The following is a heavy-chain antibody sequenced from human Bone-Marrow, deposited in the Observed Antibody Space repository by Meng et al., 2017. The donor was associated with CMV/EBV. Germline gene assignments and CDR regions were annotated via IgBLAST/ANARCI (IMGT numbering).Heavy chain of an antibody. J-gene: IGHJ4*02. D-gene: IGHD1-26*01. V-gene: IGHV4-34*01. Sequence: SETLSLTCAVYGGSFSGYYWSWIRQPPGKGLEWIGEINHSGSTNFNPSLKSRVTISVDTSKNQFSLKLSSVTATDTAVYYCATLWELRGDFAYWGQRTLVHFSS. CDR2: INHSGST. CDR1: GGSFSGYY. CDR3: ATLWELRGDFAY.